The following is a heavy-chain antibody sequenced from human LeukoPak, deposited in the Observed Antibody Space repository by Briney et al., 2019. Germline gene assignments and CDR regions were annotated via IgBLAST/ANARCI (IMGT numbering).Heavy chain of an antibody. J-gene: IGHJ5*02. CDR1: GGSISSGDYY. CDR3: ASYYGDYGGWFDP. V-gene: IGHV4-30-4*01. CDR2: IYYSGST. D-gene: IGHD4-17*01. Sequence: SETLSLTCTVSGGSISSGDYYWSWIRQPPGKGLEWIGYIYYSGSTYYNPSLKSRVTISVDTSKNQFSLKLSSVTAADTAVYYCASYYGDYGGWFDPWGQGTLVTVSS.